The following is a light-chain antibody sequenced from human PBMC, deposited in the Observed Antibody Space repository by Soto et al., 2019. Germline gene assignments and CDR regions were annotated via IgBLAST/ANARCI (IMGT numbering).Light chain of an antibody. Sequence: DIQMPQSPSTLSASVGDRVTITCRASQSISSWLAWYQQKPGKAPKLLIYDASSLESGVPSRFSGSGSGTEFTLTISSLQPDDFAPYYCQQDNSYSGTFRPGTKVESK. CDR2: DAS. CDR3: QQDNSYSGT. V-gene: IGKV1-5*01. J-gene: IGKJ1*01. CDR1: QSISSW.